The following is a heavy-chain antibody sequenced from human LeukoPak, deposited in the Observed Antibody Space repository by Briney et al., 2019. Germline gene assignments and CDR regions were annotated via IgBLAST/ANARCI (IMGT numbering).Heavy chain of an antibody. J-gene: IGHJ4*02. V-gene: IGHV3-33*01. CDR3: ARGLTTSDF. D-gene: IGHD4-17*01. CDR1: GFIFSNYA. CDR2: IWYDGSNE. Sequence: PGGSLRLSCAASGFIFSNYAMHWVRQAPGGGLEWVAVIWYDGSNEQYADSVKGRFTISRDNSKNTLYLQMNSLRAEDTALYYCARGLTTSDFWGQGILVTVSS.